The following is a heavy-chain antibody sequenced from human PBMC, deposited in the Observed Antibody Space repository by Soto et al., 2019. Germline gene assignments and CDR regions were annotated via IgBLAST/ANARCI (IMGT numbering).Heavy chain of an antibody. CDR3: ARLDYGGKGAFDI. Sequence: ASVKVSCKASGYTFTGYYMHWVRQAPGQGLEWMGWINPNSGGTNYAQKFQGWVTMTRDTSISTAYMELSRLRSDDTAVYYCARLDYGGKGAFDIWGQGTMVTVS. D-gene: IGHD4-17*01. CDR2: INPNSGGT. V-gene: IGHV1-2*04. CDR1: GYTFTGYY. J-gene: IGHJ3*02.